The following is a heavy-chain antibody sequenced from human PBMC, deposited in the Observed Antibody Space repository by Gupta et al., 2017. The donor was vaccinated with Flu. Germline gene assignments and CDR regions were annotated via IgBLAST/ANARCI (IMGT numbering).Heavy chain of an antibody. CDR3: ARLYCSGGSCYSGDLGDY. J-gene: IGHJ4*02. D-gene: IGHD2-15*01. V-gene: IGHV3-48*01. CDR2: ISSSSNTI. Sequence: NWVRQAPGKGLEWVSYISSSSNTIYYADSVKGRFTISRDNAKNSLYLQMNSLRAEDTAVYYCARLYCSGGSCYSGDLGDYWGQGTLVTVSS.